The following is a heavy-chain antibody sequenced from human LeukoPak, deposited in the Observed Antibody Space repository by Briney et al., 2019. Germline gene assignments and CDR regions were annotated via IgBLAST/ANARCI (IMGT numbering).Heavy chain of an antibody. CDR1: GGSFSGYY. Sequence: SETLSLTCAVYGGSFSGYYWSWIRQPPGKGLEWIGEINHSGSTNYNPSLKSRVTISVDTSKNQFSLKLSSVTAADTAVYYCARANQYYGFWSGYLGSPYYFDYWGQGTLVTVSS. CDR2: INHSGST. D-gene: IGHD3-3*01. CDR3: ARANQYYGFWSGYLGSPYYFDY. J-gene: IGHJ4*02. V-gene: IGHV4-34*01.